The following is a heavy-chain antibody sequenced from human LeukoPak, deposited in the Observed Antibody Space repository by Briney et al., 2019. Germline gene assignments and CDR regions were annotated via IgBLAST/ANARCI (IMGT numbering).Heavy chain of an antibody. CDR3: AKDQAGA. CDR2: ISYDGSNK. Sequence: GTSLRLSCAASGFTFSSYGMHWVRQAPGKGLEWVAVISYDGSNKYYADSVKGPFTISRDNSKTTLYLQMNSLGAEDTAVYYCAKDQAGAWGQGTRVTVSS. CDR1: GFTFSSYG. D-gene: IGHD1-26*01. V-gene: IGHV3-30*18. J-gene: IGHJ5*02.